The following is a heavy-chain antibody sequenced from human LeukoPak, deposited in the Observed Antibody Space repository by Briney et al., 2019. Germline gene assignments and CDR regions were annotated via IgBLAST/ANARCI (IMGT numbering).Heavy chain of an antibody. Sequence: RSGGSLRLSCAASGFSFSRYWMNWVRQAPGKGLEWVANIKEDGSKLNHADSVRGRFTISRDNAKNSLYLQMNNLRVEDTAVYYCARELSWSGRDYWGQGILVTVSS. J-gene: IGHJ4*02. CDR2: IKEDGSKL. CDR3: ARELSWSGRDY. V-gene: IGHV3-7*01. CDR1: GFSFSRYW. D-gene: IGHD3-3*01.